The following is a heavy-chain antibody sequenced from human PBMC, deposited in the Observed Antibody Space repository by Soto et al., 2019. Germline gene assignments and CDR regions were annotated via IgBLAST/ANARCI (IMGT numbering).Heavy chain of an antibody. CDR1: GGSISSGGYY. V-gene: IGHV4-31*03. Sequence: QVQLQESGPGLVKPSQTLSLTCTVSGGSISSGGYYWSWIRQHPGKGLEWIGYIYYSGSTYYNPSLKSRVTISVDTSKNQVSLKLSSVTASDTAVYYCASNKNGGGDSGYDRTRRYYFDYWGQGTLVTVSS. D-gene: IGHD5-12*01. CDR2: IYYSGST. J-gene: IGHJ4*02. CDR3: ASNKNGGGDSGYDRTRRYYFDY.